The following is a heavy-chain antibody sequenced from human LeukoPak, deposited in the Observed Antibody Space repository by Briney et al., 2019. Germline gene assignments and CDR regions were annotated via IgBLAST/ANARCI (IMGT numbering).Heavy chain of an antibody. Sequence: GGSLRLSCAGTGFIFSNAWMGWVRQAPGKGLEWVGRMKSIVEGGTTDYAATVKGRFAISRDDSKATLFLQMHSLKTEDTAVYYCITDKPYRGLRTFDYWGQGTLVTVSS. J-gene: IGHJ4*02. V-gene: IGHV3-15*01. CDR3: ITDKPYRGLRTFDY. D-gene: IGHD1-26*01. CDR1: GFIFSNAW. CDR2: MKSIVEGGTT.